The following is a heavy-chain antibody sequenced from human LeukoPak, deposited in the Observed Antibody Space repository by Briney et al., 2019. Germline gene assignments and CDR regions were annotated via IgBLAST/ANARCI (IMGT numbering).Heavy chain of an antibody. Sequence: AETLSLTCAVYGGSFSGYYWSWIRQPPGKGLEWIGEINHSGSTNYNPSLKSRVTISVDTSKNQFSLKLSSVTAADTAVYYCARSTDFDYWGQGTLVTVSS. J-gene: IGHJ4*02. CDR2: INHSGST. CDR1: GGSFSGYY. D-gene: IGHD1-1*01. CDR3: ARSTDFDY. V-gene: IGHV4-34*01.